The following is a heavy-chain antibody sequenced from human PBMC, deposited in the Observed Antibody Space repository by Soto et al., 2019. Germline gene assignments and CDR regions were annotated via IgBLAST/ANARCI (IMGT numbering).Heavy chain of an antibody. V-gene: IGHV3-7*03. CDR1: GFTFSSYW. Sequence: PGGSLRLSCAASGFTFSSYWMSWVRQAPGKGLEWVANIKQDGSEKYYVDSVKGRFTISRDNAKNSLYLQMNSLRAEDTAVYYCARVYPPRQLRFLDDWANFDYWGQGTLVTVSS. J-gene: IGHJ4*02. CDR3: ARVYPPRQLRFLDDWANFDY. D-gene: IGHD3-3*01. CDR2: IKQDGSEK.